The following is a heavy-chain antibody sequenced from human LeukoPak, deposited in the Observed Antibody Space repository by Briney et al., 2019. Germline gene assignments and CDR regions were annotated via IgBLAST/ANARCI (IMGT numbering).Heavy chain of an antibody. Sequence: GGSLRLSCAASGITFSNYAMSWVRQAPGKGLEWVSTISNSDFSTYYADSVKGRFTISRDSSKNTLFLQMNRLRPEDAAVYCCAKAPVTTCRGAFCYPFDYWGLGTLVTVSS. CDR2: ISNSDFST. CDR3: AKAPVTTCRGAFCYPFDY. V-gene: IGHV3-23*01. CDR1: GITFSNYA. J-gene: IGHJ4*02. D-gene: IGHD2-15*01.